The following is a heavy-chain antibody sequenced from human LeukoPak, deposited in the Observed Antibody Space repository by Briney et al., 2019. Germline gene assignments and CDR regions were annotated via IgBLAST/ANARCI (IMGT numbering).Heavy chain of an antibody. J-gene: IGHJ6*02. V-gene: IGHV4-4*02. CDR3: ARGAAAGSWVYGMDV. CDR1: GGSISASNW. CDR2: NYYSGST. D-gene: IGHD6-13*01. Sequence: SGTLSLTCGVSGGSISASNWWSWVRPPPGKGLEWIGENYYSGSTNYSPSLKSRVTMSVDKSKTQFSLNLSSVTAADAAVYYCARGAAAGSWVYGMDVWGRGTTVTVSS.